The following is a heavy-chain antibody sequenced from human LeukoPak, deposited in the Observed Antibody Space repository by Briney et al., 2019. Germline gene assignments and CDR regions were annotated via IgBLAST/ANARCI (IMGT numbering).Heavy chain of an antibody. D-gene: IGHD1-26*01. Sequence: GESLKISCKGSGYSFNSYWIGWVRQMPGKGLKWMGIIYPGDSDARYSPSFQGQVTISADKSISTAYLQWSSLKASDTAMYYCARRRDLYSGSYYPFDSWGQGTLVTVSS. V-gene: IGHV5-51*01. CDR2: IYPGDSDA. J-gene: IGHJ4*02. CDR3: ARRRDLYSGSYYPFDS. CDR1: GYSFNSYW.